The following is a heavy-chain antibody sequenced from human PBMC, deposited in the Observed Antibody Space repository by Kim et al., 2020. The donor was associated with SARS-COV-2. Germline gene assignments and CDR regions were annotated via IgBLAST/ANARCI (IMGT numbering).Heavy chain of an antibody. V-gene: IGHV3-7*04. Sequence: KYYAESVKVRCTISKDIAKNEVFLHMSSLRAENTAVYYCARDGGESGLFDHWGQGTQVTVAS. CDR3: ARDGGESGLFDH. D-gene: IGHD3-16*01. J-gene: IGHJ4*02. CDR2: K.